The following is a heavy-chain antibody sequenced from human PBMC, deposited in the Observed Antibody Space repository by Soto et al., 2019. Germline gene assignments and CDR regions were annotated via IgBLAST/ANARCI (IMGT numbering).Heavy chain of an antibody. CDR3: AKEGRLGQWLARIGAERGEWHFDY. CDR1: GFTFSSYG. J-gene: IGHJ4*02. V-gene: IGHV3-30*18. CDR2: ISYDGSNK. Sequence: QVQLVESGGGVVQPGRSLRLSCAASGFTFSSYGMHWVRQAPGKGLEWVAVISYDGSNKYYADSVKGRFTISRDNSKNTLYLQMNSLRAEDTAVYYCAKEGRLGQWLARIGAERGEWHFDYWGQGTLVTVSS. D-gene: IGHD6-19*01.